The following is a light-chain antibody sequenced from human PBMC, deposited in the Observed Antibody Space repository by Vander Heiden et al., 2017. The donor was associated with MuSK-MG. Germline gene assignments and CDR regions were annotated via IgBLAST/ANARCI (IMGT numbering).Light chain of an antibody. Sequence: EIVMTQSPATLSVSPGERATLSCRASQSVGTFLAWYQWKPAQAPRLLIYGAFNRATGIPPRFSGSGSGTEFTLTISSLQSEDFGVYYCHQHNDWPSTFGQGTKLEIK. J-gene: IGKJ2*01. CDR3: HQHNDWPST. V-gene: IGKV3-15*01. CDR1: QSVGTF. CDR2: GAF.